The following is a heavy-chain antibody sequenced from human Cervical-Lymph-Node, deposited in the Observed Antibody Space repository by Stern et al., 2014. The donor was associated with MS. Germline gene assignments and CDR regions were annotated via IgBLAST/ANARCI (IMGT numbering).Heavy chain of an antibody. J-gene: IGHJ4*02. V-gene: IGHV5-51*01. Sequence: VQLVQSGPEVKRPGESLKISRQASGYTFTSYWIGWVRQMPGKGLEWIAIIFPGGSDIRYSPSFQGQVTISADKSSSTAYLQGNNLKASDTAIYYCARQRYFDYWGQGTLVTVSS. CDR3: ARQRYFDY. CDR1: GYTFTSYW. CDR2: IFPGGSDI.